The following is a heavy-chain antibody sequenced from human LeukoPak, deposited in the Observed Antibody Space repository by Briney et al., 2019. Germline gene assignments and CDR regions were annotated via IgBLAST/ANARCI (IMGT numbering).Heavy chain of an antibody. CDR1: GFTFSSYG. CDR2: TSYDGSNK. J-gene: IGHJ4*02. D-gene: IGHD6-13*01. V-gene: IGHV3-30*18. Sequence: PGGSLRLSCAASGFTFSSYGMHWVRQAPGKGLEWVAVTSYDGSNKYYADSVKGRFTISRDNSKNTLYLQMNSLRAEDTAVYYCAKGVAAAGPADYWGQGTLVTVSS. CDR3: AKGVAAAGPADY.